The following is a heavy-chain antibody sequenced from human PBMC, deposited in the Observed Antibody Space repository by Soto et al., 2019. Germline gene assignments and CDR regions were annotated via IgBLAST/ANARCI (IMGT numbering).Heavy chain of an antibody. Sequence: SETLSLTCVVSGDSISSTHWWTWIRQPPGTGLEWIGEINHSGSTNYNPSLKSRVTISVDTSKNQFSLKLTSVTAADTAVYYCARDKITGLFHYWGQGTLVTVS. V-gene: IGHV4-4*02. CDR2: INHSGST. D-gene: IGHD2-8*02. CDR3: ARDKITGLFHY. J-gene: IGHJ4*02. CDR1: GDSISSTHW.